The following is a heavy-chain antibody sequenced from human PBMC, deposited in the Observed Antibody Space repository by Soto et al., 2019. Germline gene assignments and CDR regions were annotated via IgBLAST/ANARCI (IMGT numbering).Heavy chain of an antibody. Sequence: GGSLRLSCAASGFTFSSYAMSWVRQAPGKGLEWVSAISGSGGSTYYADSVKGRFTISRDNSKNTMYLQMNSLRAEDTAVYYCAKLYSGYGSPPFTLDYYYYYYMDVWGKGTTVTVSS. J-gene: IGHJ6*03. CDR2: ISGSGGST. CDR3: AKLYSGYGSPPFTLDYYYYYYMDV. D-gene: IGHD5-12*01. V-gene: IGHV3-23*01. CDR1: GFTFSSYA.